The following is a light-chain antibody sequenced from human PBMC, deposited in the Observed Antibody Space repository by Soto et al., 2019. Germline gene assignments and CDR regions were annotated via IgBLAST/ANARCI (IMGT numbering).Light chain of an antibody. V-gene: IGKV1-39*01. CDR3: PLCYRTPWT. J-gene: IGKJ1*01. CDR1: QRITKY. Sequence: DIQMTQSPSSLSTSVGDRVTITCRASQRITKYLNWYQQKPGKAPKLLIDGASNLQSGGPSRFSGSGYGKDFTINISSLKPEDFAPSYCPLCYRTPWTFGRGTKVEIK. CDR2: GAS.